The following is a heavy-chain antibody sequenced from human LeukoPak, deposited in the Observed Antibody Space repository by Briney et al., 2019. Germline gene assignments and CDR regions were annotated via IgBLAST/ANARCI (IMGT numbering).Heavy chain of an antibody. CDR2: ISYDGSNK. D-gene: IGHD6-19*01. CDR3: AKVPASYSSGWYGGAFDI. J-gene: IGHJ3*02. Sequence: GGSLRLSSAASGFTFSSYGMHWVRQAPGKGLEWVAVISYDGSNKYYADSVKGRFTISRDNSKNTLYLQMNSLRAEDTAVYYCAKVPASYSSGWYGGAFDIWGQGTMVTVSS. V-gene: IGHV3-30*18. CDR1: GFTFSSYG.